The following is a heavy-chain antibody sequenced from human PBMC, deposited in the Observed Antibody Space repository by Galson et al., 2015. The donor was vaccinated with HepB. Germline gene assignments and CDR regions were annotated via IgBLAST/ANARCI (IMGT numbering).Heavy chain of an antibody. V-gene: IGHV1-2*04. D-gene: IGHD3-3*01. CDR2: INPNSGGT. CDR1: GYTFTGYY. CDR3: ARGPEWPPYYYYYGMDV. J-gene: IGHJ6*02. Sequence: SVKVSCKASGYTFTGYYMHWVRQAPGQGLEWMGWINPNSGGTNYAQKFQGWVTMTRDTSISTAYMELSRLRSDDTAVYYCARGPEWPPYYYYYGMDVWGQGTTVTVSS.